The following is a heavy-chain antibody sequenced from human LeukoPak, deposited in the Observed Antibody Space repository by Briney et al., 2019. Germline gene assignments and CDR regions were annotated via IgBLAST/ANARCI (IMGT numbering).Heavy chain of an antibody. CDR3: ASSLSPEHSSSWYYDWFDP. Sequence: HSGGSLRLSCAASGFTFSSYWMSWVRQAPGKGLEWMANIKQDGCEKYYVDSVKGRFTISRDNAKNSLYLQMNSLRAEDTAVYYCASSLSPEHSSSWYYDWFDPWGQGTLVTVSS. V-gene: IGHV3-7*01. CDR2: IKQDGCEK. D-gene: IGHD6-13*01. J-gene: IGHJ5*02. CDR1: GFTFSSYW.